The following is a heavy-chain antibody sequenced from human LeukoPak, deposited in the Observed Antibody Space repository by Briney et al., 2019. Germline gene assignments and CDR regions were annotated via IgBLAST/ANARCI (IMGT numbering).Heavy chain of an antibody. V-gene: IGHV4-34*01. CDR3: ARERTLFPGDSSGYFDY. Sequence: PSETLSLTCAVYRGSFSGNYWSWIRQPPGKGLEWIGEISHSGSTNYNPSLKSRVTISVDTSKNQFSLKVNSVTAADTAVYYCARERTLFPGDSSGYFDYWGQGILVTVSS. CDR2: ISHSGST. CDR1: RGSFSGNY. J-gene: IGHJ4*02. D-gene: IGHD3-22*01.